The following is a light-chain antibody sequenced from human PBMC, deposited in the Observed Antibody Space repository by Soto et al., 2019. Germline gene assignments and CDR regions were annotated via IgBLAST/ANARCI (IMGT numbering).Light chain of an antibody. J-gene: IGKJ1*01. V-gene: IGKV1-39*01. CDR3: QQSYRSPPT. Sequence: DIHMTQSPSSLSASLLYIVSVTCXASQSISSKLNWYQQKPGKVPKFLIYEASSLQSGVPSRFSGSGSGTDFTLTISSLQPEDFATYYCQQSYRSPPTFGQGTKVDIK. CDR2: EAS. CDR1: QSISSK.